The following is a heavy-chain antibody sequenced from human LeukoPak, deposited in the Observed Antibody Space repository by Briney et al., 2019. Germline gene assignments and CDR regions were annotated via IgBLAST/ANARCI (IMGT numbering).Heavy chain of an antibody. D-gene: IGHD6-13*01. V-gene: IGHV1-69*05. CDR1: GGTFSTYA. CDR2: IIPVFGTV. CDR3: ARGLEAAAVDY. J-gene: IGHJ4*02. Sequence: SVKVSCKASGGTFSTYAVSWVRQAPGQGLEWVGRIIPVFGTVNYAQKFQGRVTITTDESTSTVYMELSSLRSEDTAVYYCARGLEAAAVDYWGQGTLVTVSS.